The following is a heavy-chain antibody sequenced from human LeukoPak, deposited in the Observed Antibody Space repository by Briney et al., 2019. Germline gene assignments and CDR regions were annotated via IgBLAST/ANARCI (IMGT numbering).Heavy chain of an antibody. CDR1: GFTFSSYS. CDR3: ARDSAGDFWSGYHFDY. CDR2: ISSRSSYI. V-gene: IGHV3-21*01. Sequence: LGGSLRLSRAASGFTFSSYSMNWVRQAPGKGLEWVSSISSRSSYIYYADLVKGRFTISRDNAKNSLYLQMNSLRAEDTAVYYCARDSAGDFWSGYHFDYWGQGTLVTVSS. J-gene: IGHJ4*02. D-gene: IGHD3-3*01.